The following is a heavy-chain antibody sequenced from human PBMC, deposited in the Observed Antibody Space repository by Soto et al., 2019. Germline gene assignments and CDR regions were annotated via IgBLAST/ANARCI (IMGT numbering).Heavy chain of an antibody. V-gene: IGHV1-69*01. Sequence: QVQLVQSGAEVKKPGSSVKVSCKACGGTFSSYAISWVRQAPGQGLEWMGGIIPIFGTANYAQKFQGRVTITADESTSTAYMELSSLRSEDTAVYYCARSDVDTAMDYYYYGMDVWGQGTTVTVSS. D-gene: IGHD5-18*01. CDR3: ARSDVDTAMDYYYYGMDV. CDR2: IIPIFGTA. CDR1: GGTFSSYA. J-gene: IGHJ6*02.